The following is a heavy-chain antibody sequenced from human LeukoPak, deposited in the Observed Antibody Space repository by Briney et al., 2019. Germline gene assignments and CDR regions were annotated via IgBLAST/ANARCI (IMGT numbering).Heavy chain of an antibody. D-gene: IGHD6-13*01. CDR3: ARRSRSSSLGDCFDP. CDR1: GYTFTGYY. CDR2: INPDSGDT. Sequence: GASVKVSCKASGYTFTGYYIHWVRPAPGQGLEWMGWINPDSGDTYYAQKFQGRVTMTRDTSITTAYMELSRLRFDDTAIYYCARRSRSSSLGDCFDPWGQGTLVTVSS. V-gene: IGHV1-2*02. J-gene: IGHJ5*02.